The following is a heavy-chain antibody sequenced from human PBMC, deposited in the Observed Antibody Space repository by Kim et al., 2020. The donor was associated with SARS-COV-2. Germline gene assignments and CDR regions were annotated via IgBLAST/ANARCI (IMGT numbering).Heavy chain of an antibody. D-gene: IGHD3-10*01. CDR3: ARDCTRITMVRGVDYYGMDV. Sequence: SETLSLTCTVSGGSISSGGYYWSWIRQHPGKGLEWIGYIYYSGSTYYNPSLKSRVTVSVDTSKNQFSLKLSSVTAADTAVYYCARDCTRITMVRGVDYYGMDVGCDGGTVVASS. CDR2: IYYSGST. CDR1: GGSISSGGYY. J-gene: IGHJ6*04. V-gene: IGHV4-31*03.